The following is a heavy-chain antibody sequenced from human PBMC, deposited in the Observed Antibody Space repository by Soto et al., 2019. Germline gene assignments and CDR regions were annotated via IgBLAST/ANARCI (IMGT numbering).Heavy chain of an antibody. V-gene: IGHV3-53*01. CDR1: GFTVSSNY. CDR3: ARDSRNRNFFDY. Sequence: RLSCAASGFTVSSNYMTWVRQAPGKGLEWVSVIYSGGSTYYADSVKGRFTISRDNSKNTLYLQMNSLRAEDTALYYCARDSRNRNFFDYWGQGTLVTVSS. J-gene: IGHJ4*02. D-gene: IGHD2-2*01. CDR2: IYSGGST.